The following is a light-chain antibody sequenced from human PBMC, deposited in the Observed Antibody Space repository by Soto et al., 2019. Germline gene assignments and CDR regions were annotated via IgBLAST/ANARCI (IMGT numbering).Light chain of an antibody. V-gene: IGKV3-15*01. J-gene: IGKJ2*01. CDR3: QQYGDSPMYT. Sequence: EILMTQSPATLSVSPGERATLSCRASQSVSSNLAWYQQKPGQPPRLLIYDASTRATGVPARFSGSGSGTEFTLTISRLEPEDFAVYFCQQYGDSPMYTFGQGTKLEIK. CDR2: DAS. CDR1: QSVSSN.